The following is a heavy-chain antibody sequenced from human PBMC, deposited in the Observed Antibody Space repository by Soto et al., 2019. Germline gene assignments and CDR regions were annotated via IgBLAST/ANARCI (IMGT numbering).Heavy chain of an antibody. CDR3: VRDFGWYFRSGYMDV. Sequence: EVQLVESGGGLVKPWGSLRLSCAASGFDFRSYSMNWVRQAPGKGLEWVSSINEDSSYIYYAHSLRGRFTISRDNAKESLYLQMNSLRAEDTAVYYCVRDFGWYFRSGYMDVWGDGATVTVSS. V-gene: IGHV3-21*02. CDR1: GFDFRSYS. J-gene: IGHJ6*03. D-gene: IGHD3-3*01. CDR2: INEDSSYI.